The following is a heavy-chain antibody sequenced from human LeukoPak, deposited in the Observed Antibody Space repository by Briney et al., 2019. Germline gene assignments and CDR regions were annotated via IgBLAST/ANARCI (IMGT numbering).Heavy chain of an antibody. CDR1: GGSISSSNW. J-gene: IGHJ3*02. CDR2: IYHSGST. Sequence: PSETLSLTCAVSGGSISSSNWWSWVRQPPGKGLEWIGEIYHSGSTNYSPSLKSRVTISVDKSKNQFSLKLSSVTAADTAVYYCARERGSSSLYDAFDIWGQGTMVTVSS. CDR3: ARERGSSSLYDAFDI. V-gene: IGHV4-4*02. D-gene: IGHD6-6*01.